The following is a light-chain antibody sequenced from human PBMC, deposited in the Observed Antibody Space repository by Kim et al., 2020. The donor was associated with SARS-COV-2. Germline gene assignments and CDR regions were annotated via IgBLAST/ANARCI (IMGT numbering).Light chain of an antibody. CDR2: KVS. Sequence: ASISCRSRQKLRNKDGNTYLNWFQQGPGQSPMRLIYKVSNRDSGVPDRFSGSGSGTDFTLKISRVEAEDVGVYYCMQGTHWPPWTFGQGTKVDIK. CDR1: QKLRNKDGNTY. J-gene: IGKJ1*01. CDR3: MQGTHWPPWT. V-gene: IGKV2-30*01.